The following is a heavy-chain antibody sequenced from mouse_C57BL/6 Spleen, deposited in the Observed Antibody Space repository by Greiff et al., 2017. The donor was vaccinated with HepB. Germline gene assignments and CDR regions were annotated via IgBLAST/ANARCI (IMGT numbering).Heavy chain of an antibody. D-gene: IGHD2-5*01. CDR1: GFTFSSYA. CDR3: ARDSKCERFAD. V-gene: IGHV5-4*01. J-gene: IGHJ3*01. CDR2: ISAGGSYT. Sequence: EVHLVESGGGLVKPGGSLKLSCAASGFTFSSYAMSWVRQTPEKRLEWVATISAGGSYTYYPDNVKGRFTISRDNAKNNPYLQLSHLKSEDTAMYYCARDSKCERFADWGQGTLVTVSA.